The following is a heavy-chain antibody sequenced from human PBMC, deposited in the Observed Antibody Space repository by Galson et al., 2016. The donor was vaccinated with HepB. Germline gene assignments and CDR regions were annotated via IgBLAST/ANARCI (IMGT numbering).Heavy chain of an antibody. CDR3: ARDNCINAICYTGWFDS. J-gene: IGHJ5*01. CDR2: ISYNI. D-gene: IGHD2-8*01. CDR1: GFTFSTYN. Sequence: SLRLSCAASGFTFSTYNMNWVRQAPGKGLEWVSSISYNIHYADSVRGRFTISRDNAKNSLFLQMNSLRVEDTAVYYCARDNCINAICYTGWFDSWGQGTLVTVSA. V-gene: IGHV3-21*01.